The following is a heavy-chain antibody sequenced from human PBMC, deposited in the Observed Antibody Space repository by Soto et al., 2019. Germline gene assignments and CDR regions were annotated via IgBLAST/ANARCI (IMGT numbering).Heavy chain of an antibody. V-gene: IGHV3-21*01. D-gene: IGHD5-12*01. J-gene: IGHJ6*02. CDR3: AIGMRSGYDLYYYYGMDV. CDR2: ISSSSSYI. CDR1: EFTFTSFR. Sequence: VGSLRPSCASSEFTFTSFRINWVHQPPGKGLEWVSSISSSSSYIYYAYSVKGRFSSSRDNAKNSLYLQMNSLRDEDTAVYYCAIGMRSGYDLYYYYGMDVWGQGTTVTVSS.